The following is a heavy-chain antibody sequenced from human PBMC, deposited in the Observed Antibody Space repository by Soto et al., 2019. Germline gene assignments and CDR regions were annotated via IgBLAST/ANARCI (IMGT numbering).Heavy chain of an antibody. J-gene: IGHJ4*02. V-gene: IGHV1-18*04. CDR2: TSANNDDA. D-gene: IGHD2-2*01. Sequence: QVQLVQSGSEVKEPGASVKVSCKTSCYTFSRYVISWVRQAPGQVLEWMAWTSANNDDANYAAKLQGRLTLNTDMSTGTAYMELRSLRSDDTAIYFCAIDERETCLDSRCYYFDYWGQGPPVTVSA. CDR3: AIDERETCLDSRCYYFDY. CDR1: CYTFSRYV.